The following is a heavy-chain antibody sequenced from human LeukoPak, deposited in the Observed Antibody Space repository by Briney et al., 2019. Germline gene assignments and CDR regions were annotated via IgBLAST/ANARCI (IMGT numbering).Heavy chain of an antibody. J-gene: IGHJ4*02. CDR1: GFTFSDYY. V-gene: IGHV3-11*01. CDR2: IISTGSTI. Sequence: GGSLRLSCAASGFTFSDYYMSWIRQAPGKGLEWVSYIISTGSTIYYADSVKGRFTISRDNAKNSLFLQMNSLRAEDTAVYYCARGYCTSAICYAPFGYWGQGTLVTVSS. CDR3: ARGYCTSAICYAPFGY. D-gene: IGHD2-2*01.